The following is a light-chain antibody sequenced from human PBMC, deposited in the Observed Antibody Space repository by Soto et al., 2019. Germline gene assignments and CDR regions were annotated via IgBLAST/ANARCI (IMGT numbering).Light chain of an antibody. CDR3: QHYQNLWA. CDR2: HTS. V-gene: IGKV3-11*01. Sequence: EIVLTQSPATLSLSPGERATLSCRASQSVKTFLVWYQQRPGQAPRLLIYHTSSRATGIPARFSGSGSGTEFTLTISSLQSEDFAVYYCQHYQNLWAFGQGTKVDI. CDR1: QSVKTF. J-gene: IGKJ1*01.